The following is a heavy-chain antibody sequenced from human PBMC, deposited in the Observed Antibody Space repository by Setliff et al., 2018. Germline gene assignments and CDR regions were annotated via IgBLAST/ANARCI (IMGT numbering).Heavy chain of an antibody. J-gene: IGHJ4*02. CDR1: GYTFTSYD. CDR3: ARGPFLEWLLYYDY. D-gene: IGHD3-3*01. CDR2: MNPNSGNT. Sequence: ASVKVSCKASGYTFTSYDINWVRQATGQGLEWMGWMNPNSGNTGYAQKFQGRVTMTRNTSISTAYMELSSLRSEDTAVYYCARGPFLEWLLYYDYWGQGTLVTVSS. V-gene: IGHV1-8*02.